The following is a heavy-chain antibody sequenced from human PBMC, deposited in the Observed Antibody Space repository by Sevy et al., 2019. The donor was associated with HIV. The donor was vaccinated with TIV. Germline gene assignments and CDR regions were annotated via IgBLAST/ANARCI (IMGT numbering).Heavy chain of an antibody. V-gene: IGHV5-51*01. D-gene: IGHD6-13*01. CDR1: GYSFTSYW. J-gene: IGHJ4*02. Sequence: GESLKIPCKGSGYSFTSYWIGWVRQMPGKGLEWMGIIYPGDSDTRYSPSFQGQVTISADKSISTAYLQWSSLKASDTAMYYCARRLSSWPSIFYFDYWGQGTLVTVSS. CDR2: IYPGDSDT. CDR3: ARRLSSWPSIFYFDY.